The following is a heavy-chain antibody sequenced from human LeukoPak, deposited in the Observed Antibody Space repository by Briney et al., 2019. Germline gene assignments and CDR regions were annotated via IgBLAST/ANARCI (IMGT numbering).Heavy chain of an antibody. V-gene: IGHV3-53*01. D-gene: IGHD2-8*02. Sequence: PGGSLRLSCAASGFAVSSNYLNWVRQAPGKGLEWVSVIYSGGSTDYADSVKGRFTISRDNSKNTLYLQMNSLRAEDTAVHYCAKSSSLWSEFDNWGQGTLVTVSS. J-gene: IGHJ4*02. CDR3: AKSSSLWSEFDN. CDR2: IYSGGST. CDR1: GFAVSSNY.